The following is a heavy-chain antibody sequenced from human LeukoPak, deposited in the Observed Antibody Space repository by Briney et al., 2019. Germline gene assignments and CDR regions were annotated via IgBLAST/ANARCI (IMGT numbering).Heavy chain of an antibody. J-gene: IGHJ4*02. D-gene: IGHD6-13*01. Sequence: PSETLSLTCTVSGGSISSGGYYWSWIRQPPGKGLEWIGYIYHRGSTYYNPSLKSRVTISVDTSKNQFSLRLTSVTAADTAFYYCAREEYSSDWYGHDSWGQGTLVAVSS. CDR1: GGSISSGGYY. CDR2: IYHRGST. V-gene: IGHV4-30-2*01. CDR3: AREEYSSDWYGHDS.